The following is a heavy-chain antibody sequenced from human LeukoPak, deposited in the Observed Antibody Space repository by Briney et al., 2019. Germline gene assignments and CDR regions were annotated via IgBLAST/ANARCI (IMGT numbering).Heavy chain of an antibody. V-gene: IGHV3-30-3*01. CDR3: ARDKIAVAGLFDY. D-gene: IGHD6-19*01. Sequence: PGRSLRLSCAASGFTFSSYAMHWVRQAPGKGLEWVAVISYDGSNKHYADSVKGRFTISRDNSKNTLYLQMNSLRAEDTAVYYCARDKIAVAGLFDYWGQGTLVIVSS. J-gene: IGHJ4*02. CDR2: ISYDGSNK. CDR1: GFTFSSYA.